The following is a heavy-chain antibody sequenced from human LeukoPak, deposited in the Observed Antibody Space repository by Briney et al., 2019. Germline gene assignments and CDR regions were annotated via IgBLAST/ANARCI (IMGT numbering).Heavy chain of an antibody. Sequence: AAVTVSRKASVYTFTSYYMHWVRQAPGQGLEWMGIINPSGGSTSYAQKFQGRVTMTRDTSISTAYMELSRLRADDTAVYYCARTGGGDAFDSWGQRTMVTVSS. CDR1: VYTFTSYY. CDR2: INPSGGST. D-gene: IGHD3-10*01. V-gene: IGHV1-46*01. CDR3: ARTGGGDAFDS. J-gene: IGHJ3*02.